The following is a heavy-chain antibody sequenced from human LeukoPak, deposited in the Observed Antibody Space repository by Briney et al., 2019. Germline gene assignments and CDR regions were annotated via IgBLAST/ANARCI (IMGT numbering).Heavy chain of an antibody. Sequence: PSETLSHTCTVSGGSISSSSYYWGWIRQPPGKGLEWIGSIYYSGSTYYNPSLKSRVTISVDTSKNQFSLKLSSVTAADTAVYYCASELDSSGYIRYFQHWGQGTLVTVSS. J-gene: IGHJ1*01. CDR3: ASELDSSGYIRYFQH. V-gene: IGHV4-39*01. CDR2: IYYSGST. CDR1: GGSISSSSYY. D-gene: IGHD3-22*01.